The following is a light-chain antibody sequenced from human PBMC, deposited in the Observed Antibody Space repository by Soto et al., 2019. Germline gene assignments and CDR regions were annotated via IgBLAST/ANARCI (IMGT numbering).Light chain of an antibody. CDR1: QSVSSN. V-gene: IGKV3-15*01. Sequence: EIVMTQSTATLSVSPVERATLSCRASQSVSSNLAWYQQKPGQTPRLLIYGASTRATGIPARFSVSGSGTEFTLTISSLQSEDFALYYCQQYNNWPPYTFGQGTKLEIK. J-gene: IGKJ2*01. CDR3: QQYNNWPPYT. CDR2: GAS.